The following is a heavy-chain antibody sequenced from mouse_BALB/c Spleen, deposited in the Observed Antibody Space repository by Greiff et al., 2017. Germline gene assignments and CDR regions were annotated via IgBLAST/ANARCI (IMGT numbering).Heavy chain of an antibody. D-gene: IGHD2-14*01. Sequence: QVQLQQSGAELARPGASVKLSCKASGYTFTSYWMQWVKQRPGQGLEWIGAIYPGDGDTRYTQKFKGKATLTADKSSSTAYMQLSSLASEDSAVYYCARRGNYRYDNWYFDVWGAGTTVTVSS. J-gene: IGHJ1*01. CDR1: GYTFTSYW. V-gene: IGHV1-87*01. CDR3: ARRGNYRYDNWYFDV. CDR2: IYPGDGDT.